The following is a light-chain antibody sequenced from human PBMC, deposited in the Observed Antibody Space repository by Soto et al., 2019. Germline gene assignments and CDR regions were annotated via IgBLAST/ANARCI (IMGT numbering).Light chain of an antibody. CDR1: QSISSY. Sequence: DIQMTQSPSSLSASVGDRVTITCRASQSISSYLNWYQQKPGKAPKLLIYAASSLQSGVPSRFSGSGSGTDFTLTISSLQPEDFVTYYCQQSYSTLFDFGPGTKVDIK. CDR3: QQSYSTLFD. CDR2: AAS. J-gene: IGKJ3*01. V-gene: IGKV1-39*01.